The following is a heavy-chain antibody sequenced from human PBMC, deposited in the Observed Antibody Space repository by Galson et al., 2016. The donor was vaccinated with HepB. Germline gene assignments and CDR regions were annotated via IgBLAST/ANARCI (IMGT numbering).Heavy chain of an antibody. CDR2: ISGSGGST. J-gene: IGHJ4*02. CDR1: GITFTSYA. D-gene: IGHD3-10*01. V-gene: IGHV3-23*01. Sequence: SLRLSCAASGITFTSYAMSWVRQAPGKGLEWVSYISGSGGSTHYADSVKGRFTISRDNSKNTLYLQMNSLRAEGMAVYYCATESDYNVHSFDYWGQGTLVTVSS. CDR3: ATESDYNVHSFDY.